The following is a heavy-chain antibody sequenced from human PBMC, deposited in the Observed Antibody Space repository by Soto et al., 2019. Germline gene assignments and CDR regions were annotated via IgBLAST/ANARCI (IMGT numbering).Heavy chain of an antibody. Sequence: SETLSLTCAVSGGSISSSNWWSWVRQPPGKGLEWIGEIYHSGSTNYNPSLKSRVTISVDKSKNQFSLKLSSVTAADTAVYYCASAEGSGSYAVYYYGMDVWGQGTTVTVSS. V-gene: IGHV4-4*02. CDR2: IYHSGST. J-gene: IGHJ6*02. D-gene: IGHD3-10*01. CDR3: ASAEGSGSYAVYYYGMDV. CDR1: GGSISSSNW.